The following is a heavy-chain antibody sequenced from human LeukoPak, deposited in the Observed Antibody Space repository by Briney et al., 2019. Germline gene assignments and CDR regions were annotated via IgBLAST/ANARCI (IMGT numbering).Heavy chain of an antibody. CDR3: ARDFGIAAPYYFDY. CDR1: GGSISSGSYY. Sequence: PSETLSLTCTVSGGSISSGSYYWSWIRQPAGKGLEWIGRIYTSGSTNYNPSLKSRVTISVDTSKNQFSLKLSSVTAADTAVYYCARDFGIAAPYYFDYWGQGTLVTVSS. J-gene: IGHJ4*02. D-gene: IGHD6-6*01. V-gene: IGHV4-61*02. CDR2: IYTSGST.